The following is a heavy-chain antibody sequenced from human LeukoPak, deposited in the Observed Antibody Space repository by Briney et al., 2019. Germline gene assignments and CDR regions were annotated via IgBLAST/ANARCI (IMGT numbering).Heavy chain of an antibody. CDR2: INHSGST. Sequence: PSETLSLTCAVYGASFSGYYWSWIRQPPGKGREWLGEINHSGSTNYNPSLKSRVTISVDTSKNQFSLKLSSVTAADTAVYYCARHRYYGSGSYSYWGQGTLVTVSS. CDR1: GASFSGYY. D-gene: IGHD3-10*01. CDR3: ARHRYYGSGSYSY. V-gene: IGHV4-34*01. J-gene: IGHJ4*02.